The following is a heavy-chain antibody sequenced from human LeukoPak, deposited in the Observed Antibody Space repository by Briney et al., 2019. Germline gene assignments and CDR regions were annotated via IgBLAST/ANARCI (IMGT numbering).Heavy chain of an antibody. CDR1: GGSISSYY. V-gene: IGHV4-59*01. CDR3: ARLKGSSWPGDYYYYGMDV. CDR2: IYYSGST. D-gene: IGHD6-13*01. J-gene: IGHJ6*02. Sequence: SETLSLTCTVSGGSISSYYWSWIRQPPGKGLEWIGYIYYSGSTNYNPSLKSRVTISVDTSKNQFSLKLNSVTAADTAVYYCARLKGSSWPGDYYYYGMDVWGQGTTVTVSS.